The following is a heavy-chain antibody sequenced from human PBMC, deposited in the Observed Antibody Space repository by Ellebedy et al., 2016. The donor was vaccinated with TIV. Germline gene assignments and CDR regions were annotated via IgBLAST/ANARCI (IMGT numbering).Heavy chain of an antibody. J-gene: IGHJ4*02. V-gene: IGHV3-74*01. CDR1: GFTFSSYW. CDR3: ARDLGVSGTFYLLVY. Sequence: GGSLRLSCAASGFTFSSYWMHWVRQAPGKGLVWVSRINSDGSSTSYADSVKGRFTISRDNSRRSLYLQMNSLDPEDTAMYYCARDLGVSGTFYLLVYWGQGTLVTVSS. D-gene: IGHD1-26*01. CDR2: INSDGSST.